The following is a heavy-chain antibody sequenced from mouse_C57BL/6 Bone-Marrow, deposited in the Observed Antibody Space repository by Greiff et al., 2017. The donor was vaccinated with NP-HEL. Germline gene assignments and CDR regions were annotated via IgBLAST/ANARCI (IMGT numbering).Heavy chain of an antibody. J-gene: IGHJ1*03. CDR3: ARRYYGSSYDWYFDV. D-gene: IGHD1-1*01. CDR2: INPDSSTI. V-gene: IGHV4-1*01. CDR1: GIDFSRYW. Sequence: GIDFSRYWMSWVRRAPGKGLEWIGEINPDSSTINYAPSLKDKFIISRDNAKNTLYLQMSKVRSEDTALYYCARRYYGSSYDWYFDVWGTGTTVTVSS.